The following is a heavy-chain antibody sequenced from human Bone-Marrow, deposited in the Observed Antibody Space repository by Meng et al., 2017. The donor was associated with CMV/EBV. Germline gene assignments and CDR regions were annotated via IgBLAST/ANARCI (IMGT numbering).Heavy chain of an antibody. J-gene: IGHJ4*02. CDR2: IYSGGST. D-gene: IGHD3-22*01. CDR1: GFTVSSNY. Sequence: GESLKISCAASGFTVSSNYMSWVRQAPGKGLEWVSVIYSGGSTYYADSVKGRFTISRDNSKNTLYLQMNSLRAEDTAVYYCARDSDSSGSHFDYWGQGTLVTVSS. V-gene: IGHV3-53*05. CDR3: ARDSDSSGSHFDY.